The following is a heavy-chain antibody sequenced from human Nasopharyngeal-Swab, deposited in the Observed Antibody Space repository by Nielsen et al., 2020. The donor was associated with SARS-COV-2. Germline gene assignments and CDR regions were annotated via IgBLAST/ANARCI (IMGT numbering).Heavy chain of an antibody. CDR2: ISWNSGSI. CDR3: AKDCSSSWYTWELFDY. J-gene: IGHJ4*02. CDR1: GFTFDDYA. V-gene: IGHV3-9*01. Sequence: SLKISCAASGFTFDDYAMHWVRQAPGKGLEWVSGISWNSGSIGYADSVKGRFTISRDNAKNSLYLQMNSLRAEDTALYYCAKDCSSSWYTWELFDYWGQGTLVTVSS. D-gene: IGHD6-13*01.